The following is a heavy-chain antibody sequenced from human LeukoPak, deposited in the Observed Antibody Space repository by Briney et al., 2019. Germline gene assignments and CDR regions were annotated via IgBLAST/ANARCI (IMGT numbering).Heavy chain of an antibody. CDR3: AKDPNGDYVGAFDS. CDR1: AFSFSSYA. D-gene: IGHD4-17*01. Sequence: GGSLRLSCTASAFSFSSYAMTWLRQAPGKGLEWVSGIHGSGGVTYYADSVKGRFTISRDNSKNTLYLQMNSLRVEDTAVYYCAKDPNGDYVGAFDSWGQGTLVTVSS. V-gene: IGHV3-23*01. CDR2: IHGSGGVT. J-gene: IGHJ3*02.